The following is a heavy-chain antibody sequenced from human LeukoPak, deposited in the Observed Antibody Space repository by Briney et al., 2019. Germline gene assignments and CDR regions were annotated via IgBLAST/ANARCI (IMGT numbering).Heavy chain of an antibody. J-gene: IGHJ4*02. Sequence: GGSLRLPCGASGFTFSSYWMHWVRQAPGKGLVWISRINSDGSTTSYADSVKGRFTIPRDNAKNTLYLQMNSLRAEDTAVYYCARGNYYGQDYWGQGTLVTVSS. D-gene: IGHD3-10*01. CDR2: INSDGSTT. CDR3: ARGNYYGQDY. V-gene: IGHV3-74*01. CDR1: GFTFSSYW.